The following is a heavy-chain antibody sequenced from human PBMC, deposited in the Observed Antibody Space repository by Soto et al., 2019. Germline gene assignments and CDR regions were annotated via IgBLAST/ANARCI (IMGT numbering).Heavy chain of an antibody. V-gene: IGHV4-31*03. CDR2: IYYSGST. CDR1: GGSISSGGYY. J-gene: IGHJ4*02. D-gene: IGHD3-22*01. CDR3: ARASMIVVEAGFDY. Sequence: PSETLSLTCTVSGGSISSGGYYWSWIRQHPGKGLEWIGYIYYSGSTYYNPSLKSRVTISVDTSKNQFSLKLSSVTAADTAVYYCARASMIVVEAGFDYWGQGTLVTVSS.